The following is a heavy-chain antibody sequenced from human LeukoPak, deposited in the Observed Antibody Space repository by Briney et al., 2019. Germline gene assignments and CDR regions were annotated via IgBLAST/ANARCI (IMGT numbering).Heavy chain of an antibody. D-gene: IGHD1-26*01. CDR1: GLTLTTDA. CDR2: LTADRSSK. CDR3: ARAQLGTPTDC. Sequence: QPGGSLRLSCAASGLTLTTDAMYSVRQAPGKGRVWVSRLTADRSSKIYAASVMGRFPVSRDIAKNTLYLEMHSLRAEATAVYSCARAQLGTPTDCWGQGTLVTVSS. J-gene: IGHJ4*02. V-gene: IGHV3-74*01.